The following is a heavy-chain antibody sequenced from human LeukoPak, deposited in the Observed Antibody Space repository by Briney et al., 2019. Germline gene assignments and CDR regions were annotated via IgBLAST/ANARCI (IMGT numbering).Heavy chain of an antibody. D-gene: IGHD6-19*01. CDR2: INPTGGST. J-gene: IGHJ4*02. Sequence: GASVKVSCKASGYTFTSYGISWVRQAPGQGLEWMGLINPTGGSTGYAQKFQGRVTMTRDMSTSTVYMELSSLRSEDTAVYYCAGGYSSGHYYFDYWGQGTLVTVSS. CDR1: GYTFTSYG. V-gene: IGHV1-46*01. CDR3: AGGYSSGHYYFDY.